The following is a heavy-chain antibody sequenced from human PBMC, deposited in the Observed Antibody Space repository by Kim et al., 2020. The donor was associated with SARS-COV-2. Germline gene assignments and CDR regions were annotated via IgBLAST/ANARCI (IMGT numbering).Heavy chain of an antibody. V-gene: IGHV4-39*01. CDR1: GDSISSSSYY. CDR3: ARGLN. J-gene: IGHJ4*01. Sequence: SETLSLTCTVSGDSISSSSYYWGWIRQPPGQGREWTGSIFYSGSTYSHPSLKSRVTISVDTSNNQFPLKLSSVTAADTAVYCCARGLNWGQGTLVTVSS. CDR2: IFYSGST.